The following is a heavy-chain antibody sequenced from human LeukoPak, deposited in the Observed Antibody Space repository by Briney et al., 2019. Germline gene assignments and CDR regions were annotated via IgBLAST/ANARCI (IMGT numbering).Heavy chain of an antibody. CDR1: GGSISSYY. D-gene: IGHD3-22*01. J-gene: IGHJ4*02. CDR3: ARVDSIGYYYVFDY. V-gene: IGHV4-59*01. CDR2: IYYSGST. Sequence: SETLSINCTVSGGSISSYYWSWIRQPPGKGLEWIGYIYYSGSTNYNPSLKSRVTISVDTSKNQFSLKLSSVTAADTAVYYCARVDSIGYYYVFDYWGQGTLVTVSS.